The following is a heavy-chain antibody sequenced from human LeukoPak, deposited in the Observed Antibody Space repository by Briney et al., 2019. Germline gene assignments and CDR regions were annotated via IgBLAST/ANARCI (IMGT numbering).Heavy chain of an antibody. J-gene: IGHJ4*02. Sequence: ASVKVSCKASGYTFINYAMHWVRQAPGQRLEWMGWINPGNGDTKYSQEFQDRVTITRDTSASTGYMELSSLRSEDMAVYYCARDRGGSGGFDYWGQGTLVTVSS. CDR1: GYTFINYA. D-gene: IGHD3-10*01. CDR2: INPGNGDT. V-gene: IGHV1-3*03. CDR3: ARDRGGSGGFDY.